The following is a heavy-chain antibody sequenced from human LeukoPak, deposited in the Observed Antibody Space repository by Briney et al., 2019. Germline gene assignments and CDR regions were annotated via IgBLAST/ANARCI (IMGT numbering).Heavy chain of an antibody. CDR2: IHYSGST. D-gene: IGHD3-9*01. CDR1: GGSISSSSYY. J-gene: IGHJ6*03. CDR3: ARTPYYDILNYYYYMDV. Sequence: SETLSLTCTVSGGSISSSSYYWAWIRQPPGKGLEWIGSIHYSGSTYYNPSLQSRVTISVDTSKNQFSLKLSSVTAADTAVYYCARTPYYDILNYYYYMDVWGKGTTVTISS. V-gene: IGHV4-39*07.